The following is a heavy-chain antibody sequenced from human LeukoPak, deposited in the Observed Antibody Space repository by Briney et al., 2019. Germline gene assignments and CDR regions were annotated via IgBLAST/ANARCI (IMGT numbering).Heavy chain of an antibody. CDR2: IYYSGST. V-gene: IGHV4-59*08. J-gene: IGHJ6*02. CDR3: ARRFHYGMDV. Sequence: PSETLSLTCAVSGGSISSYYWSWIRQPPGKGLEWIGYIYYSGSTNYNPSLKSRVTISVDTSKNQFSLKLSSVTAADTAVYYCARRFHYGMDVWGQGTTVTVSS. CDR1: GGSISSYY.